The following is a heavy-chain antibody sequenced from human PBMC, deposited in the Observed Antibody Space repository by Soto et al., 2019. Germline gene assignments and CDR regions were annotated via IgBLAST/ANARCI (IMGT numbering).Heavy chain of an antibody. D-gene: IGHD3-22*01. Sequence: QEQLVESGGGVVQPGRSLRLSCAASGFAFSAYARHWVRQAPGKGLEWVAVISYDGNNEYYTDSVKGRFTISRDNSQNTLYLQVNSLRADDTAVYYCARDGVWYYYDTRPAYYFDFWGQGTLVTVSS. J-gene: IGHJ4*02. CDR3: ARDGVWYYYDTRPAYYFDF. CDR2: ISYDGNNE. V-gene: IGHV3-30-3*01. CDR1: GFAFSAYA.